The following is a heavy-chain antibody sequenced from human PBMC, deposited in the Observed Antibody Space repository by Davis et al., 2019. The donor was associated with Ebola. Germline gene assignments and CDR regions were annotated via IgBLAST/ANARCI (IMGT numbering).Heavy chain of an antibody. J-gene: IGHJ4*02. CDR1: GYTFTGYA. V-gene: IGHV1-3*01. D-gene: IGHD3/OR15-3a*01. CDR3: AAKGLEDY. CDR2: INPGNGNT. Sequence: ASVKVSCKASGYTFTGYAMHWVRQAPGQRLEWMGWINPGNGNTEYSQKFQGRVTITRDTSTSTAYMELSSLRSEDTAVYYCAAKGLEDYWGQGTLVAVSS.